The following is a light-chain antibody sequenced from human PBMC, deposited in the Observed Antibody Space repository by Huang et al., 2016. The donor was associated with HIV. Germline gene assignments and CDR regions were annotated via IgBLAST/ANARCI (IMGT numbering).Light chain of an antibody. V-gene: IGKV3-11*01. CDR3: QQRSNWPRT. J-gene: IGKJ2*01. Sequence: EIVLTQSPATLSLSPGERATLSGRASQSVSSYLAWYQQKPGQAPRLLIYDASNRATGIPARFSGSGSGTDFTLTISSLEPEDFAVYYCQQRSNWPRTFGQGTKLEI. CDR2: DAS. CDR1: QSVSSY.